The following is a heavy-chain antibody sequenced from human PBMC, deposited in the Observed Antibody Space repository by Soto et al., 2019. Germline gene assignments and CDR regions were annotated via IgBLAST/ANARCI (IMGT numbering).Heavy chain of an antibody. Sequence: PGGSLRLSCAASGFTFSSFGMHWVRQAPGKGLEWVAVIWYDETNKYYADSVKGRFTISRDNSKNTLYLQMNSLRAEDTAVYYCAREGLIVVPAAPNWFDPWGQGTLVTVSS. CDR1: GFTFSSFG. J-gene: IGHJ5*02. CDR3: AREGLIVVPAAPNWFDP. CDR2: IWYDETNK. V-gene: IGHV3-33*01. D-gene: IGHD2-2*01.